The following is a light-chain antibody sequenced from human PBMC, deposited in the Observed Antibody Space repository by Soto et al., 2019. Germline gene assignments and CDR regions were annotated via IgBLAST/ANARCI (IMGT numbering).Light chain of an antibody. CDR3: GTWDSSLSAGV. Sequence: QSVLTQPPSVSAAPGQKVTISCSGSSSNIGSNYVSWYQQLPGTAPKLLIYDNSQRPSGIPDRFSGSKSGTSAILGITGLQTGDEADYYCGTWDSSLSAGVFGGGTKVTVL. V-gene: IGLV1-51*01. J-gene: IGLJ2*01. CDR2: DNS. CDR1: SSNIGSNY.